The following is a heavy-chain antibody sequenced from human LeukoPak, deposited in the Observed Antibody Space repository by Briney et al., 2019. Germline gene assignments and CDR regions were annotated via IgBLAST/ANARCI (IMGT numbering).Heavy chain of an antibody. CDR2: MNPDSGNT. CDR1: GYTFTSYD. V-gene: IGHV1-8*01. D-gene: IGHD2-2*01. J-gene: IGHJ6*02. Sequence: GASVKVSCKASGYTFTSYDINWVRQATGQGLEWMGWMNPDSGNTGYAQKFQGRVTMTRNTSISTAYMELSSLRSEDTAVYYYARGHLGYCSSTSCYWSDYYYGMDVWGQGTTVTVSS. CDR3: ARGHLGYCSSTSCYWSDYYYGMDV.